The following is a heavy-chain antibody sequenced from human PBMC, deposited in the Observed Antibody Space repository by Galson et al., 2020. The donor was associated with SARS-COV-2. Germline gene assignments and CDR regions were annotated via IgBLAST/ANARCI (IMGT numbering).Heavy chain of an antibody. Sequence: ETSETLSLTCTVSGASISSGDYYWSWIRQPPGKGLEWIGYLSYSGSTYYHPSLKSRLTITVDTSKNQFSLKLSSVTAADTAVYYCARDFYLAYGSGSYYNSPYGMDVWGQGTTVTVSS. CDR3: ARDFYLAYGSGSYYNSPYGMDV. CDR2: LSYSGST. CDR1: GASISSGDYY. V-gene: IGHV4-30-4*01. D-gene: IGHD3-10*01. J-gene: IGHJ6*02.